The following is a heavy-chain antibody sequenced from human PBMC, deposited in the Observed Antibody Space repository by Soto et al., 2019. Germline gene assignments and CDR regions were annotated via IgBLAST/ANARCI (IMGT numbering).Heavy chain of an antibody. J-gene: IGHJ4*02. Sequence: EVQLLESGGGLVQPGGSLRLSCAASGFTFNNYALSWVRQAPGKGLEWVSAISGSGGSTYSADSVKGRFTISRDNSKNTLYLQMNSLRAEDTAVYYCAKDVEGDFWSGDFDYWGQGTLVTVSS. V-gene: IGHV3-23*01. CDR2: ISGSGGST. CDR3: AKDVEGDFWSGDFDY. D-gene: IGHD3-3*01. CDR1: GFTFNNYA.